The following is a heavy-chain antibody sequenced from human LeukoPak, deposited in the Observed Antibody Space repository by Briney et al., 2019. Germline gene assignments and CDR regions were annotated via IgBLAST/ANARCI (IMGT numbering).Heavy chain of an antibody. Sequence: SSETLSLTCSVSGDSISLSFYYWGWIRQPPGKALEWIGSVYYSGTTSYNPSLKSRVTISEDMSKNHFSLRLRSVTAASPVVYLCAEVTVVVGATWGWFDPWGQGTLVTVSS. CDR3: AEVTVVVGATWGWFDP. CDR1: GDSISLSFYY. J-gene: IGHJ5*02. V-gene: IGHV4-39*02. D-gene: IGHD2-15*01. CDR2: VYYSGTT.